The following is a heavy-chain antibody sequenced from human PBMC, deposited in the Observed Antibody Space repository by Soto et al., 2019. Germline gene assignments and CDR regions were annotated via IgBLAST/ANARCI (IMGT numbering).Heavy chain of an antibody. CDR2: IKEDGSWI. D-gene: IGHD2-2*01. V-gene: IGHV3-7*04. Sequence: EVQLVESGGGLVQPGGSLRLPCAASGFTFSNYWMSWVRQAPGKGLEWVANIKEDGSWIYFVDSVKGRFTISRDIAKNSLYLQMNILSAEDTAVYYCARGTPYCSSTSCSSSYTYGMDVWGQGHTVTFSS. CDR3: ARGTPYCSSTSCSSSYTYGMDV. CDR1: GFTFSNYW. J-gene: IGHJ6*02.